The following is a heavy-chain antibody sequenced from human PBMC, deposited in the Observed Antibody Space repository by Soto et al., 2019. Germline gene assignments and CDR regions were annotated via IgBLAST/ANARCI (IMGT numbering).Heavy chain of an antibody. D-gene: IGHD3-10*01. V-gene: IGHV3-15*07. J-gene: IGHJ4*02. CDR1: GFTFSNAW. CDR2: IKSKPAGGTI. CDR3: NTGGYYLDF. Sequence: PGGSLRLSCAASGFTFSNAWMNWIRQAPEKGLEWVGRIKSKPAGGTIDYAAPVKGRFTISRDDSKNMVYLQMSSLKIEDTAVYYCNTGGYYLDFWGQGTLVTVSS.